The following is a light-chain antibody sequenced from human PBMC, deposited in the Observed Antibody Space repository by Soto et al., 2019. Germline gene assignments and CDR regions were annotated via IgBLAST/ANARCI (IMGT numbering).Light chain of an antibody. CDR2: DVG. V-gene: IGLV2-14*03. J-gene: IGLJ1*01. CDR3: SFYTSNMTNV. CDR1: SSDVGGYNS. Sequence: TQPASVSGSTGQASTISCTGTSSDVGGYNSVSWYQHHPGKAPKLIIYDVGDRPSGVSYRFPGSKSGNTASLTISGLQAADEAAYFCSFYTSNMTNVFGSGTEVTV.